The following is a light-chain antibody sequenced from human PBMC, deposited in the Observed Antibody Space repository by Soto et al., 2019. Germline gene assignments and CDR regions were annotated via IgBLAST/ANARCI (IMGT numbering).Light chain of an antibody. CDR3: QHCGSSWT. CDR2: GAS. CDR1: QSIHVR. J-gene: IGKJ1*01. Sequence: ELVLMPTERTRVFSGGGGDTRSCPASQSIHVRLAWYQQKPGQAPRLLIYGASTRAAGIPERFRGSGSGTYFTLTIYRNQPGDSVVNYCQHCGSSWTFSQGTKVDIK. V-gene: IGKV3-20*01.